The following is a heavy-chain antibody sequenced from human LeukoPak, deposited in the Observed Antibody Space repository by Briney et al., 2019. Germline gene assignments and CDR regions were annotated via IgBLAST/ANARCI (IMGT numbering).Heavy chain of an antibody. CDR2: IKQDGSEK. J-gene: IGHJ3*02. Sequence: GGSLRLSCAASGFTFSSYWMSWVRQAPGKGLEWVANIKQDGSEKYYVDSVKGRFTISRDNAKNSLYLQMNSLRAEDTAVYYCARDYYGYYGFAFDIWGQGTMVTVSS. D-gene: IGHD3-10*01. V-gene: IGHV3-7*01. CDR3: ARDYYGYYGFAFDI. CDR1: GFTFSSYW.